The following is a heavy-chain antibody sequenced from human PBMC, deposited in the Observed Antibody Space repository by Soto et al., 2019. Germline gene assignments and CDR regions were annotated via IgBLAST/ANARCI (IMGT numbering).Heavy chain of an antibody. J-gene: IGHJ6*02. CDR3: AREIMEYYYYAMDV. CDR1: GFSFRSYS. V-gene: IGHV3-30-3*01. D-gene: IGHD3-3*01. CDR2: ISFDGNNK. Sequence: LCYRYAGFSFRSYSRHWVRQDPGKGLEWVAVISFDGNNKYYADSVKGRFTISRDNSKNTLFLQMNSLRAEDTAVYYSAREIMEYYYYAMDVWGQGTTVTVS.